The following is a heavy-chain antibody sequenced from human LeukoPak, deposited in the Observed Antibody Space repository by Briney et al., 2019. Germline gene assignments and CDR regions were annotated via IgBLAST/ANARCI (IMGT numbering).Heavy chain of an antibody. D-gene: IGHD2-21*01. J-gene: IGHJ4*02. CDR1: GGSFSGYY. V-gene: IGHV4-34*01. CDR2: INHSGST. CDR3: ARLTYCGDCLTSEFGMDY. Sequence: PSETLSLTCAVYGGSFSGYYWSWIRQPPGKGLEWIGEINHSGSTNYNPSLKSRVTISVDTSKNQFSLKLSSVTAADTAVYYCARLTYCGDCLTSEFGMDYWGQGTLVTVSS.